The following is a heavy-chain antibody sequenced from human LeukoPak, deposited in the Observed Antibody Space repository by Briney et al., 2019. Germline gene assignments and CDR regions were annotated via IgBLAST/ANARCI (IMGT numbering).Heavy chain of an antibody. CDR2: ISYDGSNK. D-gene: IGHD3-3*01. Sequence: PGRSLRLSCAASGFTFSSYAMHWVRQAPGKGLEWVAVISYDGSNKYSADSVKGRFTISRDNSKNTLYLQMNSLRAEDTPVYYCARDYDFWSGYSRYYYYGMDVWGQGTTVTVSS. V-gene: IGHV3-30-3*01. J-gene: IGHJ6*02. CDR1: GFTFSSYA. CDR3: ARDYDFWSGYSRYYYYGMDV.